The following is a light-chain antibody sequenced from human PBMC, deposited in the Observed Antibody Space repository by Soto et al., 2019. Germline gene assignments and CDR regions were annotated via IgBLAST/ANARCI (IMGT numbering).Light chain of an antibody. Sequence: QSALTQPPSASGSPGQSVTISCTGTSSDVGGYNYVSWYQHPPGKAPKLMIYEVSKRPSGVPDRFSCSKPGNPASLTVSGLQVEDQAAYFCSSYAGSPYVFGSGTKVTVL. V-gene: IGLV2-8*01. J-gene: IGLJ1*01. CDR3: SSYAGSPYV. CDR2: EVS. CDR1: SSDVGGYNY.